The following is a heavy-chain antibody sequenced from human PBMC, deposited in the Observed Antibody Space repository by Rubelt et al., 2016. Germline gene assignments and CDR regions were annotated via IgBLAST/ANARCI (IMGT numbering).Heavy chain of an antibody. V-gene: IGHV1-69*04. Sequence: QVQLVQSGAAVKKPGASVKVSCKASGYTFTSYAISWVRQAPGQGLEWMGRIIPILGIANYAQKFQGSVAIASANSPTSGYGEERSLRSGDTAVYYGAGLQYSSGWSSDYWGQGTLVTVSS. CDR1: GYTFTSYA. D-gene: IGHD6-19*01. CDR2: IIPILGIA. J-gene: IGHJ4*02. CDR3: AGLQYSSGWSSDY.